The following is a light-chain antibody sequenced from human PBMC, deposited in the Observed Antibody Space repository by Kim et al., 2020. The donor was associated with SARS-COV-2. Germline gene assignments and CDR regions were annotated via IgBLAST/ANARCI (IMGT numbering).Light chain of an antibody. CDR2: DVS. CDR1: SSDVGGYDY. V-gene: IGLV2-14*03. Sequence: QSALTQPASVSGSPGQSITISCIGTSSDVGGYDYVSWYQEHPGKAPKLIIYDVSNRPSGVSNRFSGSKSDNAASLTISGLQAEDEADYYCGSYTSTNTWVFGGGTHLTVL. CDR3: GSYTSTNTWV. J-gene: IGLJ3*02.